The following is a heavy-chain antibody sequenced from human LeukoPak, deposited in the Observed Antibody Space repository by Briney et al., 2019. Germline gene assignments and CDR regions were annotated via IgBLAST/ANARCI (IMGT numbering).Heavy chain of an antibody. CDR1: GGSISSSSYY. V-gene: IGHV4-39*07. CDR3: FSGGAFDI. J-gene: IGHJ3*02. D-gene: IGHD1-26*01. Sequence: PSETLSLTCTVSGGSISSSSYYWGWIRQPPGKGLEWIGSIYYSGSTYYNPSLKSRVTISVDTSKNQFSLKLSSVTAADTAVYYCFSGGAFDIWGQGTMVTVSS. CDR2: IYYSGST.